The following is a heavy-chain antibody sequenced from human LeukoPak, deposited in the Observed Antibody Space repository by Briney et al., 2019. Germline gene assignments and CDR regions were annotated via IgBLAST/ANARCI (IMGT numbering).Heavy chain of an antibody. J-gene: IGHJ4*02. CDR1: GFTFSSYW. V-gene: IGHV3-7*01. D-gene: IGHD3-3*01. CDR2: IKQDGSGK. Sequence: GGSLRLSCAASGFTFSSYWMSWVRQAPGKGLEWVANIKQDGSGKYYVDSVKGRFTISRDNAKNSLYLQMNSLRPEDTAVYYCARDGRNAYYDFWSGYSGVDYWGQGTLVTVSS. CDR3: ARDGRNAYYDFWSGYSGVDY.